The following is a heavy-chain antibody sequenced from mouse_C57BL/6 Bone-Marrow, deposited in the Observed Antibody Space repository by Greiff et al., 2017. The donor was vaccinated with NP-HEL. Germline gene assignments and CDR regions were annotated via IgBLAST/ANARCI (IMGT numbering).Heavy chain of an antibody. V-gene: IGHV5-4*01. CDR2: ISDGGSYT. J-gene: IGHJ4*01. CDR1: GFTFSSYA. D-gene: IGHD1-1*01. CDR3: ARDLITTVVATEDY. Sequence: EVKVVESGGGLVKPGGSLKLSCAASGFTFSSYAMSWVRQTPEKRLEWVATISDGGSYTYYPDNVKGRFTISRDNAKNNLYLQMSHLKSEDTAMYYCARDLITTVVATEDYWGQGTSVTVSS.